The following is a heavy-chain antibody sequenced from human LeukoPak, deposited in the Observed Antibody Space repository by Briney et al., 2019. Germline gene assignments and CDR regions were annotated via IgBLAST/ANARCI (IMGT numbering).Heavy chain of an antibody. J-gene: IGHJ4*02. D-gene: IGHD3-22*01. V-gene: IGHV3-30*02. CDR1: GFTSNNCG. CDR2: IGYAGIDI. Sequence: GGSLRLSCAASGFTSNNCGMHWVRQAPGKGLEWLSFIGYAGIDIFYADSVKGRFTISKDNSKATLYLQMNSLRPDDTALYYCAKDLHGGYSSDYWGRGTLVTVSS. CDR3: AKDLHGGYSSDY.